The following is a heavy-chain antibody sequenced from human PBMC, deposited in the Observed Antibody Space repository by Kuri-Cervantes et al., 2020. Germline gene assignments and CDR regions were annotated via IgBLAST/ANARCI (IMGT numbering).Heavy chain of an antibody. D-gene: IGHD5-24*01. V-gene: IGHV4-34*12. CDR1: GGSFSGYY. CDR3: ARDRYGYSSLDY. CDR2: ILRSGNT. Sequence: SETLSLTCAVYGGSFSGYYWSWIRQPPGRGLEWIGYILRSGNTNYNPSLKSRVTISVDTSKNQFSLKLNSVTAADTAVYYCARDRYGYSSLDYWGQGTLVTVSS. J-gene: IGHJ4*02.